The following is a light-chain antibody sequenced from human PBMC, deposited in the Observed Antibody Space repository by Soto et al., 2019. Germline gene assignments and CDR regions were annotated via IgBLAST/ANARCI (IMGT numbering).Light chain of an antibody. CDR2: EGT. V-gene: IGLV2-23*01. J-gene: IGLJ2*01. Sequence: QSALTQPASVSGSPGQSITISCTGTSSDVGNYNLVSWYQQHPGKAPKLIIYEGTKRPSGVSDRFSGSKSGNTASLTISGLQAEDEAVYYCCSYVPTIIPFGGRTKLTVL. CDR1: SSDVGNYNL. CDR3: CSYVPTIIP.